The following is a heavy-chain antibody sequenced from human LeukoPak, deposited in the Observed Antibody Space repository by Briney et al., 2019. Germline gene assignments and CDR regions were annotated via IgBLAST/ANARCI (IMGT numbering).Heavy chain of an antibody. Sequence: PGGSLRLSCAASGFTFSDYYMSWIRQAPGKGLEWVSYISSSGSTIYYADSVKGRFTISRDNAKNSLYLQMNSLRAEDTAVYYCARGAGRNFDWLLSPDAFDIWGQGTMVTVSS. CDR3: ARGAGRNFDWLLSPDAFDI. CDR1: GFTFSDYY. J-gene: IGHJ3*02. V-gene: IGHV3-11*04. CDR2: ISSSGSTI. D-gene: IGHD3-9*01.